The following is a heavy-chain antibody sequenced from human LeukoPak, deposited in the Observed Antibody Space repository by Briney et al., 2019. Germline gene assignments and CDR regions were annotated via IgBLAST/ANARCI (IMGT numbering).Heavy chain of an antibody. D-gene: IGHD6-6*01. J-gene: IGHJ4*02. Sequence: GASVKVSCKASGGTFSSYTISWVRQAPGQGLEWMGRIVPILGIANYAQKFQGRVTITADKSTSTAYMELSSLRSEDTAVYYCARTPISSIAALFDYWGQGTLVTVSS. CDR3: ARTPISSIAALFDY. CDR1: GGTFSSYT. V-gene: IGHV1-69*02. CDR2: IVPILGIA.